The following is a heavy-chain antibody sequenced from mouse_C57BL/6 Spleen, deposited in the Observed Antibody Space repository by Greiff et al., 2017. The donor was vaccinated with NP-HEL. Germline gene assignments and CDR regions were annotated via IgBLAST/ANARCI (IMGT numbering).Heavy chain of an antibody. Sequence: EVMLVESGEGLVKPGGSLKLSCAASGFTFSSYAMSWVRQTPEKRLEWVAYISSGGDYTYYVDTVKGRFTISRDNATNTLYLQMSSLKSEDTAMYYCTRDSYYSNRFDYWGQGTTLTVSS. CDR2: ISSGGDYT. D-gene: IGHD2-5*01. J-gene: IGHJ2*01. CDR3: TRDSYYSNRFDY. CDR1: GFTFSSYA. V-gene: IGHV5-9-1*02.